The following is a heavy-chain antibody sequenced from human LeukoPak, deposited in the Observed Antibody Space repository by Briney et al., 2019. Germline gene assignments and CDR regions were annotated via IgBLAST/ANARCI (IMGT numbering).Heavy chain of an antibody. Sequence: GGSLRLSCAASGFTFSSYCMDWVRQTPGKGLEWVSGISGSGYKTYYADSVKGRFTISRDNSKNTLYLQMNSLRAEDTAVYYCAKDYATVGDYDYWGQGTLVTVSS. V-gene: IGHV3-23*01. CDR2: ISGSGYKT. CDR1: GFTFSSYC. D-gene: IGHD4-23*01. CDR3: AKDYATVGDYDY. J-gene: IGHJ4*02.